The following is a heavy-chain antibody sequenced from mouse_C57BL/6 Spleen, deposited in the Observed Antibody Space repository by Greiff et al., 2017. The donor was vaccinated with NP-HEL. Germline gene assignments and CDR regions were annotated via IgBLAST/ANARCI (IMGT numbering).Heavy chain of an antibody. Sequence: QVQLKEPGAELVRPGSSVKLSCKASGYTFTSYWMHWVKQRPIQGLEWIGNIDPSDSETHYNQKFKDKATLTVDKSSSTAYMQLSSLTSEDSAVYYWARGDLGGGGCAYWGQGTLVTVSA. CDR3: ARGDLGGGGCAY. CDR1: GYTFTSYW. J-gene: IGHJ3*01. V-gene: IGHV1-52*01. CDR2: IDPSDSET.